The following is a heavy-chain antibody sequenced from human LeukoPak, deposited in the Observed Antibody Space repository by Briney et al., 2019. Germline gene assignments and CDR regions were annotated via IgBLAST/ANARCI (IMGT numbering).Heavy chain of an antibody. CDR3: AKVRYCSGVNCYPDDN. J-gene: IGHJ4*02. Sequence: SETLSLTCAVYGGSFSGYSWSWIRQPPGKGLEWIGEINHSGSTNYNPSLKSRVTISVDTSKNQFSLKLSSVTAADTAVYYCAKVRYCSGVNCYPDDNWGQGTLVTVSS. V-gene: IGHV4-34*01. CDR2: INHSGST. CDR1: GGSFSGYS. D-gene: IGHD2-15*01.